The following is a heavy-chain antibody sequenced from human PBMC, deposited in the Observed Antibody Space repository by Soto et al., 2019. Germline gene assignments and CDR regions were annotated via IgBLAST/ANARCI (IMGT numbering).Heavy chain of an antibody. CDR1: GFTFSSYA. Sequence: GGSLRLSCAASGFTFSSYAMSWVRQAPGKGLEWVSAISGSGGSTYYADSVKGRFTISRDNSKNTLYLQMNSLRAEDTAVYYCAKGGSGSYRPPGWDYWGQGTLVTVSS. J-gene: IGHJ4*02. CDR3: AKGGSGSYRPPGWDY. D-gene: IGHD3-10*01. CDR2: ISGSGGST. V-gene: IGHV3-23*01.